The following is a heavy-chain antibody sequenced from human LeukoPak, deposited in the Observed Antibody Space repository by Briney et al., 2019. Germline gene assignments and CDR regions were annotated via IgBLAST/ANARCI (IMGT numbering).Heavy chain of an antibody. D-gene: IGHD3-10*01. V-gene: IGHV1-69*04. CDR2: IIPILGIA. Sequence: ASVKVSCKASGGTFSSYAISWVRQGPGQGLEWVGRIIPILGIANYAQKFQGRVTITADKSTSTAYMELSSLRSEDTAVYYCARESGSGSYWSDYWGQGTLVTVSS. CDR3: ARESGSGSYWSDY. J-gene: IGHJ4*02. CDR1: GGTFSSYA.